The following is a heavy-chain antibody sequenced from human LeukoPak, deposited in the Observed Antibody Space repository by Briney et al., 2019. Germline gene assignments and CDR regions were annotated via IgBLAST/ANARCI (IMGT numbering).Heavy chain of an antibody. CDR2: IWYDGSIK. Sequence: GESLKISCAASGFTFSSYAMHWVRQAPGKGLEWVAVIWYDGSIKHYADSVKGRFTISRDNSKNTLYLQMNSLRAEDTAVYYCARWDDSSGYFDYWGQGTLVTVSS. D-gene: IGHD3-22*01. J-gene: IGHJ4*02. V-gene: IGHV3-33*01. CDR1: GFTFSSYA. CDR3: ARWDDSSGYFDY.